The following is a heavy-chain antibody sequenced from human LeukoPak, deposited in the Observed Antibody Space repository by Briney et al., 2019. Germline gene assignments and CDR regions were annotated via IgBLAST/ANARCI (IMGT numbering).Heavy chain of an antibody. CDR3: ATSYDPHHPTGDY. CDR1: GGTFSSYA. CDR2: IIPIFGTA. V-gene: IGHV1-69*05. J-gene: IGHJ4*02. Sequence: GASVKVSCKASGGTFSSYAISWVRQAPGQGLEWMGGIIPIFGTANYAQKFQGRVTITTDESTSTAYMELSSRRSEDTAVYYCATSYDPHHPTGDYWGQGTLVTVSS. D-gene: IGHD5-12*01.